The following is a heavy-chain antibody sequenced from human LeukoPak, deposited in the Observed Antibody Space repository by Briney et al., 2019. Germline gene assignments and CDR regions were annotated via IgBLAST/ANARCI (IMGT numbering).Heavy chain of an antibody. D-gene: IGHD4-17*01. CDR2: INHSGST. Sequence: PSETLSLTCAAYGGSFSGYYGSWIRHPPGKGLEWIGEINHSGSTNYNPSLKSRVTISVDTSKNQFSLKLSSVTAADTAVYYCATSTVTTSLGYWGQGTLVTVSS. J-gene: IGHJ4*02. CDR3: ATSTVTTSLGY. CDR1: GGSFSGYY. V-gene: IGHV4-34*01.